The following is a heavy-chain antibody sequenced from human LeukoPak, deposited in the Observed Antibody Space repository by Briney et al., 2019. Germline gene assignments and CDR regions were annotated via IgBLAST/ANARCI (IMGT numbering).Heavy chain of an antibody. J-gene: IGHJ6*03. V-gene: IGHV4-34*01. D-gene: IGHD6-19*01. CDR2: INHSGST. Sequence: PSETLSLTCAVYGGSFSGYYWSWIRQPPGKGLEWTGEINHSGSTNYNPSLKSRVTISVDTSKNQFSLKLSSVTAADTAVYYCARGLEQWLVKYYYYMDVWGKGTTVTVSS. CDR1: GGSFSGYY. CDR3: ARGLEQWLVKYYYYMDV.